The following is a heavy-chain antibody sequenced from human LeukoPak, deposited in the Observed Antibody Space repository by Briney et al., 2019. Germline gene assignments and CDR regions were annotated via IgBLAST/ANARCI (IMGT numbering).Heavy chain of an antibody. CDR2: IKQDGSEK. J-gene: IGHJ4*02. CDR3: ARAREGYYYSSGYYWIFDY. D-gene: IGHD3-22*01. Sequence: GGSLRLSCAASGFSFSSYWMSWVRQAPGKGLEWVATIKQDGSEKYYVDSVKGRFTISRDNAKNSLYLQMNSLRAEDTAVYYCARAREGYYYSSGYYWIFDYWGQGTLVTVSS. CDR1: GFSFSSYW. V-gene: IGHV3-7*03.